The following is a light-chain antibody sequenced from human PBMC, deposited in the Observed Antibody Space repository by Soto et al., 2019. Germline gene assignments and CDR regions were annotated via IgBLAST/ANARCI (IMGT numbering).Light chain of an antibody. V-gene: IGKV3-11*01. CDR1: QSVSGY. CDR3: QQRNYWQVT. Sequence: EVVLTQSPVTLSLAPGERATLSCRASQSVSGYLAWYQQKPGQAPRLLIYDVSNRATGIPARFSGSGSGTDFTLTISSLEPEDFAIYYCQQRNYWQVTFGQGTRLDI. CDR2: DVS. J-gene: IGKJ5*01.